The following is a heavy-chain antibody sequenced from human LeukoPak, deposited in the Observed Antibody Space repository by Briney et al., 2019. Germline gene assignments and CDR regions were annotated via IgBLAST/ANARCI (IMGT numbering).Heavy chain of an antibody. J-gene: IGHJ4*02. Sequence: PSETLSLTCAVYGGSFSGYYWSWIRQSPGKGLECIGEINQSGSTNHNPSLKSRVTISVDTSKNQFSLKVSSVTAADTAVYYCARGYGSGFAYWGQGTLVTVSS. CDR1: GGSFSGYY. CDR3: ARGYGSGFAY. D-gene: IGHD3-10*01. CDR2: INQSGST. V-gene: IGHV4-34*01.